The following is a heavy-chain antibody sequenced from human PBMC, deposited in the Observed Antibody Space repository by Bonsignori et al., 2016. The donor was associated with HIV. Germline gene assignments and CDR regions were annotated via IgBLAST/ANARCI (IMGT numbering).Heavy chain of an antibody. CDR3: ARGAERFLEWSYFDS. V-gene: IGHV3-21*01. Sequence: WIRQPPGKGLEWVSSISSSSSYIYYADSVKGRFTISRDNAKNSLYLQMNSLRAEDTAVYSCARGAERFLEWSYFDSWGQGTLVTVSS. J-gene: IGHJ4*02. D-gene: IGHD3-3*01. CDR2: ISSSSSYI.